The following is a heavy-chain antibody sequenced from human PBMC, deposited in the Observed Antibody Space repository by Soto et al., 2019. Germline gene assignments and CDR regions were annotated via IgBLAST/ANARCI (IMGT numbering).Heavy chain of an antibody. CDR3: TRDLNGGNPFDY. D-gene: IGHD2-8*01. CDR2: IDPGSGNP. J-gene: IGHJ4*02. Sequence: QVQLVQSGAEVKKPGASVRVSCKASGYTLTNYAIHLVRQAAGQRLAWLAWIDPGSGNPTYSQKFQGRITLSRDNSASTFYMDLSSLTSEDTAVYFCTRDLNGGNPFDYWGQGTLVTVSS. CDR1: GYTLTNYA. V-gene: IGHV1-3*01.